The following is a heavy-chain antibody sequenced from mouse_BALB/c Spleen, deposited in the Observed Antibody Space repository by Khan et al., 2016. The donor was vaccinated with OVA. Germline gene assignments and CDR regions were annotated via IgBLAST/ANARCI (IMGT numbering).Heavy chain of an antibody. Sequence: VQLQESGPGLVAPSQSLSITCTVSGFSLSRYNIHWVRQPPGKGLEWLGMIWGGGGTDYNSTLKSRLSISKDNSKNQVFLKMNSLQTDDTDMYFCARAYYRYDGYYAMDYWGQGTSVTVSS. CDR3: ARAYYRYDGYYAMDY. V-gene: IGHV2-6-4*01. D-gene: IGHD2-14*01. CDR1: GFSLSRYN. J-gene: IGHJ4*01. CDR2: IWGGGGT.